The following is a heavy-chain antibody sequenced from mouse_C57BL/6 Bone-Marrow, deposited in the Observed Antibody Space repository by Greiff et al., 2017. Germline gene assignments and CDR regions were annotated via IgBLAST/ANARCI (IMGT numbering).Heavy chain of an antibody. CDR2: IDSNSGGT. D-gene: IGHD1-1*01. V-gene: IGHV1-72*01. CDR1: GYTFTSYW. J-gene: IGHJ1*03. CDR3: ARSLYYYGSRGYWYFDV. Sequence: QVQLQQPGAELVKPGASVKLSCKASGYTFTSYWMHWVKQRPGRVLEWIGRIDSNSGGTKYNEKFKSKATLTVDKPSSTAYMQLSSLTSEDSAVYYCARSLYYYGSRGYWYFDVWGTGTTVTVSS.